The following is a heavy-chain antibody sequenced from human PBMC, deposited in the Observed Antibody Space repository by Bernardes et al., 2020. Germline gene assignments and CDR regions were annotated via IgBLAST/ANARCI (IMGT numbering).Heavy chain of an antibody. J-gene: IGHJ4*02. CDR1: DFTVRSNY. CDR3: ARVGDNYDFWSGYSVI. Sequence: GGSLRLSCAASDFTVRSNYMNWVRQAPGKGLEWVSVIYSAGDTYYADSVKGRFTISRDNSKNTLYLQMNSLKVEDTAVYYCARVGDNYDFWSGYSVIWGRGILVTVSS. V-gene: IGHV3-53*01. CDR2: IYSAGDT. D-gene: IGHD3-3*01.